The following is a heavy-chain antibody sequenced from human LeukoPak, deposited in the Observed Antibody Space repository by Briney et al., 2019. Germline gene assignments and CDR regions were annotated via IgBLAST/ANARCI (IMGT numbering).Heavy chain of an antibody. D-gene: IGHD5-18*01. CDR2: FDPEDGET. CDR3: AREAGYSYPSYDAFDI. V-gene: IGHV1-24*01. J-gene: IGHJ3*02. CDR1: GYTLTELS. Sequence: ASVKVSCKVSGYTLTELSMHWVRQAPGKGLEWMGGFDPEDGETIYAQKFQGRVTITTDESTSTACMELSSLRSEDTAVYYCAREAGYSYPSYDAFDIWGQGTMVTVSS.